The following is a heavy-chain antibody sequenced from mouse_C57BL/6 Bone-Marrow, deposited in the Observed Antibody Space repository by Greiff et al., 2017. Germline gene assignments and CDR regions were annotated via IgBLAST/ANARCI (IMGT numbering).Heavy chain of an antibody. J-gene: IGHJ4*01. V-gene: IGHV1-9*01. D-gene: IGHD2-5*01. CDR1: GYTFTGYW. Sequence: QVHVKQSGAELMKPGASVKLSCKATGYTFTGYWIEWVKQRPGHGLEWIGEILPGSGSTNYNEKFKGKATFTADKSSNTAYMQLSSLTTEDSAIYYCASLAYHSNPDYYAMDYGGQGTAVTVSS. CDR2: ILPGSGST. CDR3: ASLAYHSNPDYYAMDY.